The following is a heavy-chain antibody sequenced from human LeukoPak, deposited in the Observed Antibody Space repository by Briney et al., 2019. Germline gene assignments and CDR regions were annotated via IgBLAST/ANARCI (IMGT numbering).Heavy chain of an antibody. CDR1: GYTFTGYY. CDR3: ARASPSYSSVDY. CDR2: INPNSGGT. D-gene: IGHD3-10*01. V-gene: IGHV1-2*02. J-gene: IGHJ4*02. Sequence: ASVKISCKASGYTFTGYYMHWVRQAPGQGLEWMGWINPNSGGTNYAQKFQGRVAMTRDTSTSTAYMELSRLRSDDTAVYYCARASPSYSSVDYWGQGTLVTVSS.